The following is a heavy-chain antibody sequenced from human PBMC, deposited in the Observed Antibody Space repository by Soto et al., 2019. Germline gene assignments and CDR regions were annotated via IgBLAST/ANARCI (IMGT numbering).Heavy chain of an antibody. Sequence: SQTLSLTCAISGDSVSSNSAVWNWIRQSPSRGLEWLGRTYYRSKWYNDYAVSVKSRITINPDTSKNQFSLQLNSVTPDDTAVYYCARGGVVVVPAALYYYGMDVWGQGTTVTVSS. CDR3: ARGGVVVVPAALYYYGMDV. CDR2: TYYRSKWYN. J-gene: IGHJ6*02. D-gene: IGHD2-2*01. CDR1: GDSVSSNSAV. V-gene: IGHV6-1*01.